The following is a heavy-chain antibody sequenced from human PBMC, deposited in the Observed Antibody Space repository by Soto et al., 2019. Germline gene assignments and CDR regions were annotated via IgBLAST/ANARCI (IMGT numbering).Heavy chain of an antibody. Sequence: QVHLVQSGAEVKKPGASVKVSCKGSGYAFTTYGITWVRQAPGQGLEWMGWISAHNGNTNYAQKLQGRVTVTRDASTSTAYMELRSLRSDDTAVYYCARGRYGDYWGQGALVTVSS. CDR2: ISAHNGNT. V-gene: IGHV1-18*01. CDR1: GYAFTTYG. CDR3: ARGRYGDY. D-gene: IGHD1-1*01. J-gene: IGHJ4*02.